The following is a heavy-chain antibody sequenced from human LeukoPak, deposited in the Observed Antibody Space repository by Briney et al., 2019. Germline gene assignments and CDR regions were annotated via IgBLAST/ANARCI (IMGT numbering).Heavy chain of an antibody. CDR2: IYYSGST. D-gene: IGHD6-19*01. J-gene: IGHJ4*02. Sequence: PSETLSLTCTVSGGSISSYYWSWIRQPPGKGLEWIGYIYYSGSTNYNPSLKSRVTISVDTSKNQFSLKLSSVTAADTAVYYCARLPNDCSSGLLWGQGTLVTVSS. V-gene: IGHV4-59*08. CDR1: GGSISSYY. CDR3: ARLPNDCSSGLL.